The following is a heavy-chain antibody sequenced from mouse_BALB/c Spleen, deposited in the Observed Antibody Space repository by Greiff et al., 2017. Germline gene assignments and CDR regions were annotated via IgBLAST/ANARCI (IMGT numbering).Heavy chain of an antibody. CDR2: IDPSDSYT. CDR3: ALYYRYDGFAY. J-gene: IGHJ3*01. D-gene: IGHD2-14*01. CDR1: GYTFTSYW. V-gene: IGHV1-69*02. Sequence: QVQLQQPGAELVKPGASVKLSCKASGYTFTSYWMHWVKQRPGQGLEWIGEIDPSDSYTNYNQKFKGKATLTVDKSSSTAYMQLSSLTSEDSAVYYCALYYRYDGFAYWGQGTLVTVSA.